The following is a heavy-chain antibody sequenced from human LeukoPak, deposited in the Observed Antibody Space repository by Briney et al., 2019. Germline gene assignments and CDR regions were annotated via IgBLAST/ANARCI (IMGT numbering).Heavy chain of an antibody. V-gene: IGHV4-34*01. D-gene: IGHD1-7*01. CDR2: INHSGST. J-gene: IGHJ4*02. CDR1: GGSFSGYY. CDR3: ARVPGTTSAAD. Sequence: SETLSLTCAVYGGSFSGYYWSWIRQPPGKGLEWIGEINHSGSTNYNLSLKSRVTISVDTSKNQFSLKLSSVTAADTAVYYCARVPGTTSAADWGQGTLVTVSS.